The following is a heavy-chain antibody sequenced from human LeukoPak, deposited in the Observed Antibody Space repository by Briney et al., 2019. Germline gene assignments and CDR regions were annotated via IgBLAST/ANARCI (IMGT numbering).Heavy chain of an antibody. J-gene: IGHJ5*02. D-gene: IGHD3-22*01. V-gene: IGHV3-23*01. CDR2: ISGSGGST. Sequence: PGGSLRLSCAASGFTFSSYSMNWVRQAPGKGLEWVSAISGSGGSTYYADSVKGRFTISRDNSKNTLYLQMNSLRAEDTAVYYCAKLIVVITPLTPTAWGQGTLVTVSS. CDR1: GFTFSSYS. CDR3: AKLIVVITPLTPTA.